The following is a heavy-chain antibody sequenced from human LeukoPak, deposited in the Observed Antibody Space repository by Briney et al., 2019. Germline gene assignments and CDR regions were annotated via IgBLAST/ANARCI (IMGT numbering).Heavy chain of an antibody. Sequence: GGSLRLSCAASGFTFSNYAMSWVRQAPGKGLQWVSAVTNSGGSGGSTYYADSVKGRFTISRDNSKNTLYLQLNSLRAEDTAVYYCAKALTDELMSRSYYDFWSGYHPSGSVYYYMDVWGKGTTVTVSS. D-gene: IGHD3-3*01. CDR1: GFTFSNYA. CDR2: VTNSGGSGGST. J-gene: IGHJ6*03. V-gene: IGHV3-23*01. CDR3: AKALTDELMSRSYYDFWSGYHPSGSVYYYMDV.